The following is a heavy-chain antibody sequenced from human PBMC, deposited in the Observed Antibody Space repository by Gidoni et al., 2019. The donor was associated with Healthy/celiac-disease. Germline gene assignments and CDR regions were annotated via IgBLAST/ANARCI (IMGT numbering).Heavy chain of an antibody. CDR1: GFTFSSYG. V-gene: IGHV3-30*18. Sequence: QVQLVESGGGVVQPGRCLRLSCAASGFTFSSYGMHWVRQAPGKGLEWVAVISYDGSNKYYADSVKGRFTISRDNSKNTLYLQMNSLRAEDTAVYYCAKDHLIGIAVAGFDYWGQGTLVTVSS. J-gene: IGHJ4*02. CDR2: ISYDGSNK. CDR3: AKDHLIGIAVAGFDY. D-gene: IGHD6-19*01.